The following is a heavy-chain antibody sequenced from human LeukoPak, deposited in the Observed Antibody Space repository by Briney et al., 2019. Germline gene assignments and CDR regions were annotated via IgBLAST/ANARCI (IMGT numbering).Heavy chain of an antibody. CDR1: GGSFSGYY. CDR3: ARGTPYDDFWSGYYSYYYYMDV. Sequence: SETLSLTCAVYGGSFSGYYWSWIRQPPGKGLEWIGEINHSGSTNYNPSLKSRVTISVDTSKNQFSLKLSSVTAADTAVYYCARGTPYDDFWSGYYSYYYYMDVWGKGTTVTVSS. D-gene: IGHD3-3*01. J-gene: IGHJ6*03. CDR2: INHSGST. V-gene: IGHV4-34*01.